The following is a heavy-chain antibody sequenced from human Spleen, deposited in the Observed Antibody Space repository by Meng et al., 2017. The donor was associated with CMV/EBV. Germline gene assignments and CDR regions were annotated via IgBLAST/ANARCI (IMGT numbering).Heavy chain of an antibody. CDR1: RYIFTGYY. Sequence: ASVKVSCKASRYIFTGYYVHWLRQAPGQGPEWMGWINPDSGGTNYAQKFQGRVTMSRDTSISTAYMELSRLRSADTAVYYCARELEQQLSGMDVWGQGTTVTVSS. CDR2: INPDSGGT. J-gene: IGHJ6*02. V-gene: IGHV1-2*02. D-gene: IGHD6-13*01. CDR3: ARELEQQLSGMDV.